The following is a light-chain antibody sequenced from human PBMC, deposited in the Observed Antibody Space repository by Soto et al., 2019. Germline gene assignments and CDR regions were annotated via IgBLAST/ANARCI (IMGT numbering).Light chain of an antibody. J-gene: IGKJ1*01. CDR3: QQSFSTPRT. CDR2: AAS. CDR1: QSISSY. Sequence: DIQMTHSPSSLSASVGDRVTITCRPSQSISSYLNWYQQKPGKAPELLIYAASSLQSGVPSRFSGSGSGTDFTLTISSLQPEDFATYYCQQSFSTPRTFGQGTKVDIK. V-gene: IGKV1-39*01.